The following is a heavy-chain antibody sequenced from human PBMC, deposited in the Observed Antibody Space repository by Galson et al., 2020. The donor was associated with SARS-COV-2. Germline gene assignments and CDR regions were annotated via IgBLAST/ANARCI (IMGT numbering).Heavy chain of an antibody. CDR2: IYPGDSDT. V-gene: IGHV5-51*01. J-gene: IGHJ1*01. Sequence: GESLKISCKGSGYSFTSYWIGWVRQMPGKGLEWMGIIYPGDSDTRYSPSFQGQVTISADKSISTAYLQWSSLKASDTAMYYCARLWSSGYYYEVYFQHWGQGTLVTVSS. CDR3: ARLWSSGYYYEVYFQH. D-gene: IGHD3-22*01. CDR1: GYSFTSYW.